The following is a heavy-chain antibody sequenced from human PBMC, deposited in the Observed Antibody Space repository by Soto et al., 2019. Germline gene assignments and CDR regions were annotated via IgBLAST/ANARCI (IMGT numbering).Heavy chain of an antibody. D-gene: IGHD2-15*01. CDR2: INPSGGTT. CDR1: GYPFTRYN. V-gene: IGHV1-46*01. CDR3: ARVRGGGSEYFFDY. J-gene: IGHJ4*02. Sequence: GSVKVYCKASGYPFTRYNVHLVRQAPGQGLEWMAIINPSGGTTYYVQKFEGRVTLTTDTSTSTVYMELSSLRSDDTAVYYCARVRGGGSEYFFDYWGQGTMVTVSS.